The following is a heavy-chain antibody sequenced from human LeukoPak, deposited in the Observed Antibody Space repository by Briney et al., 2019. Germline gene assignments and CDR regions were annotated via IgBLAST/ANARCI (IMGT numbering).Heavy chain of an antibody. V-gene: IGHV1-18*01. J-gene: IGHJ4*02. Sequence: ASVKVSCKASGYTFTSYGISWVRQAPGQGLEWMGWISAYNGNTNYAQKLQGRVTMTTDTSTSTAYMELRSLRSDDTAVYSCARAFVVVVAATGGPLDCWGKGTLVTVSS. D-gene: IGHD2-15*01. CDR1: GYTFTSYG. CDR2: ISAYNGNT. CDR3: ARAFVVVVAATGGPLDC.